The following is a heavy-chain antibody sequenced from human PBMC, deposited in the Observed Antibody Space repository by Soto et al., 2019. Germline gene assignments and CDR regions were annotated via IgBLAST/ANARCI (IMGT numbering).Heavy chain of an antibody. J-gene: IGHJ3*02. CDR3: ARSRVTYYYDRSAFEI. V-gene: IGHV1-69*01. CDR1: GGTFSSYA. D-gene: IGHD3-22*01. CDR2: IIPIFGTA. Sequence: QVQLVQSGAEVKKPGSSVKVSCKASGGTFSSYAISWVRQAPGQGLEWMGGIIPIFGTANYAQKFQGRVTITADEYTSTDYMELSSLRSEDTAVYYCARSRVTYYYDRSAFEIWGQGTMVTVSS.